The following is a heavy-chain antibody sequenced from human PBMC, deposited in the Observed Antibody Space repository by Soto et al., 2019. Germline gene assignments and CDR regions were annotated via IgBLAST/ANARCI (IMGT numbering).Heavy chain of an antibody. CDR2: ISFDGSKK. Sequence: QAQLVESGGGVVQPGRSLRLSCAASGFTFSSYGMHWVRQGPGKGLEWVAVISFDGSKKFYADSVKARFTISRDNSKSTLYLQMSSVRADDTAVYYCAATPGIAVAGTGQDYWGQGTLVTVSS. V-gene: IGHV3-30*03. CDR1: GFTFSSYG. D-gene: IGHD6-19*01. J-gene: IGHJ4*02. CDR3: AATPGIAVAGTGQDY.